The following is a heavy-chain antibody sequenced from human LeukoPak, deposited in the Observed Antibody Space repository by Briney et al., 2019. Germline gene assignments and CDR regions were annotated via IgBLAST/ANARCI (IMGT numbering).Heavy chain of an antibody. CDR1: GGSISSGDYY. D-gene: IGHD6-13*01. V-gene: IGHV4-30-4*01. J-gene: IGHJ4*02. Sequence: SETLSLTCTVSGGSISSGDYYWSWIRQPPGKGLEWIGYIYYSGSTYYNPSLKSRVTISVDTSKNQYSLKLSSVTAADTAAYYCARIPYSSSWYGGSKYYFDYWGQGTLVTVSS. CDR3: ARIPYSSSWYGGSKYYFDY. CDR2: IYYSGST.